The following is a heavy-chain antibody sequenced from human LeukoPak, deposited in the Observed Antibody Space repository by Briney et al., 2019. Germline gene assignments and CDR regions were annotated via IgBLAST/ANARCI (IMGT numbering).Heavy chain of an antibody. J-gene: IGHJ4*02. CDR1: GDSVSGNSTA. D-gene: IGHD3-9*01. Sequence: SQTLSLTCAISGDSVSGNSTAYNWIRQSPSRGLEWLGRTYYRSRWHLDYAVSVESRITITPDTSKNQFSLQLNSVTPEDTAVYYCARGRYFDWYDYWGQGTLVTVSS. V-gene: IGHV6-1*01. CDR2: TYYRSRWHL. CDR3: ARGRYFDWYDY.